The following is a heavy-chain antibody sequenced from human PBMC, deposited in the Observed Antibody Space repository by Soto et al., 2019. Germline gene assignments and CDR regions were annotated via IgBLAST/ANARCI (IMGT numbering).Heavy chain of an antibody. Sequence: PGGSLRLSCVASEFTFSSYEMNWVRQAPGKGLEWVSYISSSGTTIYYTDSVKGRFTISRDNAKKSLYLQMNSLRAEETAVYYCVRFGGAAAGPGDYWGQGTLVTVSS. D-gene: IGHD6-13*01. J-gene: IGHJ4*02. V-gene: IGHV3-48*03. CDR1: EFTFSSYE. CDR3: VRFGGAAAGPGDY. CDR2: ISSSGTTI.